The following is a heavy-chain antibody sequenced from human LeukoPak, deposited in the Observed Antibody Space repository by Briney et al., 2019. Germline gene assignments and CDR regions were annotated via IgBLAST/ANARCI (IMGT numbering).Heavy chain of an antibody. CDR2: IYYSGST. J-gene: IGHJ4*02. CDR3: ARHTYYDSWSGRLTYFDY. CDR1: GGSISSSSYY. D-gene: IGHD3-3*01. Sequence: SETLSLTGTVSGGSISSSSYYWAWIRQAPGKGLEWVVSIYYSGSTYYNPSLKSRATILVDTPKNQFTLKLSSVTAADTAVYSCARHTYYDSWSGRLTYFDYWGQGALVTVSS. V-gene: IGHV4-39*06.